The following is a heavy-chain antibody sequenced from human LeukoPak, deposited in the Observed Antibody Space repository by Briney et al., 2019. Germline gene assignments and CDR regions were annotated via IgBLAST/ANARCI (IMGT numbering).Heavy chain of an antibody. V-gene: IGHV3-7*01. CDR3: ARYNNGKYYYESSGLAFDI. Sequence: GGSLSLSCRASGFSFSSYWMSWVSQAPGKGLEWVANIKQDGKQKYYAVAVKGRLTISRDNAKNSLYLQINSLRGEDTAVYYCARYNNGKYYYESSGLAFDIWGQGTMVTVSP. D-gene: IGHD3-22*01. CDR1: GFSFSSYW. J-gene: IGHJ3*02. CDR2: IKQDGKQK.